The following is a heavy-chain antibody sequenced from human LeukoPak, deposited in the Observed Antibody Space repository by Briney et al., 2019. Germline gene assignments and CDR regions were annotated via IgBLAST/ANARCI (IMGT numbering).Heavy chain of an antibody. J-gene: IGHJ4*02. CDR3: ARARRDGAAGTWVY. CDR2: ISAYSGNT. D-gene: IGHD6-13*01. V-gene: IGHV1-18*01. CDR1: GGTFTNYA. Sequence: ASVKVSCKASGGTFTNYAFSWLRQAPGQGLEWMGWISAYSGNTNYVQKLQGRVTMTTDTSTTTAYMELRSLRSDDTAVYYCARARRDGAAGTWVYWGQGTLVTVSS.